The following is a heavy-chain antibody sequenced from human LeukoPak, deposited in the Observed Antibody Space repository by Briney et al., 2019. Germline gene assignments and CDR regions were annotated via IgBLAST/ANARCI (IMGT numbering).Heavy chain of an antibody. V-gene: IGHV3-48*02. J-gene: IGHJ4*02. D-gene: IGHD6-13*01. CDR1: GFTFSAYA. Sequence: GGSLRLSCAASGFTFSAYAMNWVRQAPGKGVEWISFITGSGAAINLADSVEGRFTISRDNARNSLYLQMNSLRDEDTAVYYCARGLHSGSWLIDYWGQGTLVTVSS. CDR3: ARGLHSGSWLIDY. CDR2: ITGSGAAI.